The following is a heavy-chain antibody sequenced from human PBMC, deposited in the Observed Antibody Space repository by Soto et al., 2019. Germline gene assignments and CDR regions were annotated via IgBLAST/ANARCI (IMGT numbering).Heavy chain of an antibody. D-gene: IGHD1-26*01. V-gene: IGHV4-4*02. CDR3: ARDLVGRGMDV. CDR1: GGSMTSSNW. Sequence: SETLSLTCTVSGGSMTSSNWWNWVRQSPGKGLEWIGEAHHSGRTNYNPSLKSRVTISVDTSKNQFSLKLSSVTAADTAVYFCARDLVGRGMDVWGQGTTVTVSS. J-gene: IGHJ6*02. CDR2: AHHSGRT.